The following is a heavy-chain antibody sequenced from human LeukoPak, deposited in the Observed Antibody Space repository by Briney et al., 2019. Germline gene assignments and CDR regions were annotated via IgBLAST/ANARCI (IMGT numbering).Heavy chain of an antibody. D-gene: IGHD6-25*01. Sequence: ASVKVSCKASGYTFTSCYVHWVRQAPGQGLQWMGIINPTTGDTNYAQNFQGIITIPKDMSTSTVYMELSSLRSEDTAVYYCARYGFSSVWQGGWHAFDIWGHGTMVTVSS. CDR2: INPTTGDT. J-gene: IGHJ3*02. V-gene: IGHV1-46*01. CDR3: ARYGFSSVWQGGWHAFDI. CDR1: GYTFTSCY.